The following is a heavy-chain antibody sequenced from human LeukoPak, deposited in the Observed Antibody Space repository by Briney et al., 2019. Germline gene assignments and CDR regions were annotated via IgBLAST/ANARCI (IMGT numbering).Heavy chain of an antibody. CDR2: IYPGDAAA. D-gene: IGHD3-10*01. J-gene: IGHJ6*03. Sequence: GGSLTFSGKGSGSSFTSFCIGWVGQIPPKGLKWMGIIYPGDAAARSSPSFQGQVTISADKSISTAELEWSSLKDSDTAMYYCARHRVREESGNYYYYMDVWGKGTTVTVAS. CDR1: GSSFTSFC. V-gene: IGHV5-51*01. CDR3: ARHRVREESGNYYYYMDV.